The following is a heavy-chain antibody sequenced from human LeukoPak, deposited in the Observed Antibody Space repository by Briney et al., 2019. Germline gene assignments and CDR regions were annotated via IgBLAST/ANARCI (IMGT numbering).Heavy chain of an antibody. CDR3: AREESAMVVIDY. V-gene: IGHV3-30*03. CDR1: GFTFSSYG. D-gene: IGHD2-2*01. CDR2: ISYDGSNN. Sequence: GGSLRLSCAASGFTFSSYGMHWVRQAPGKGLEWVAVISYDGSNNYYADSVKGRFTISRDNSKNTLYLQMNSLRDEDTAVYYCAREESAMVVIDYWGQGTLVTVSS. J-gene: IGHJ4*02.